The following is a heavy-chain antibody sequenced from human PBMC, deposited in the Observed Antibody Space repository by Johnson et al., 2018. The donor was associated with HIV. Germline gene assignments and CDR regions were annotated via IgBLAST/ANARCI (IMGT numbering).Heavy chain of an antibody. CDR1: GFTFSSYG. J-gene: IGHJ3*02. D-gene: IGHD1-7*01. Sequence: QVQLVESGGDVVQPGRSLRLSCAASGFTFSSYGMHWVRQAPGKGLEWVAFIRYDGSDKNYVESLKGRFTISRDNSKNTLYLQMNSLRAEDTAVYYCAKERRNYLVFGAFDIWGQGTMVTVSS. CDR3: AKERRNYLVFGAFDI. CDR2: IRYDGSDK. V-gene: IGHV3-30*02.